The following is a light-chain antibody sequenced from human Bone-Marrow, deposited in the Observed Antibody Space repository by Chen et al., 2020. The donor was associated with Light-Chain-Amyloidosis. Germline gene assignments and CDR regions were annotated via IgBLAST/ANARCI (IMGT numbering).Light chain of an antibody. V-gene: IGLV3-25*03. CDR3: QSADSSGTYEGI. J-gene: IGLJ2*01. CDR1: DLPTKY. Sequence: SYELTQPPSVSVSPGQTARITCSGDDLPTKYAYWYQQKPGQAPVLVIHRDTERPSGISERFSGSSSWTTATLTSSGVQAEDEADYHCQSADSSGTYEGIFGGGTKLTVL. CDR2: RDT.